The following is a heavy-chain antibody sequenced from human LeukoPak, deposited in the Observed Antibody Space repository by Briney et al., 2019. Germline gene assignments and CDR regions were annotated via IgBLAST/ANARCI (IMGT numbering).Heavy chain of an antibody. Sequence: ASVKVSCKASGYTFTSYYMHWVRQAPGQGLEWMGIINPSGGSTSYAQKFQGRVTITADESTSTAYMELSSLRSEDTAVYYCARGGRREFQHWGQGTLVTVSS. CDR2: INPSGGST. CDR1: GYTFTSYY. CDR3: ARGGRREFQH. J-gene: IGHJ1*01. V-gene: IGHV1-46*01. D-gene: IGHD2-15*01.